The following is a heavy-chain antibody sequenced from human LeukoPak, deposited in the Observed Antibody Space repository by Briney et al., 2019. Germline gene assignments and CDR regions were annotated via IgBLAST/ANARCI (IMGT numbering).Heavy chain of an antibody. V-gene: IGHV4-59*08. D-gene: IGHD4-17*01. CDR2: ISYGGST. CDR3: AKHIIEARENGDSNWLDP. Sequence: PSETLSLTCTVSGDSITNSYWNWIRQPPGRGLEWIGRISYGGSTNYNPSLKSRVIISRDTSKNQFSLELTSVTAADTAIYYCAKHIIEARENGDSNWLDPWGQGTLVTVSS. J-gene: IGHJ5*01. CDR1: GDSITNSY.